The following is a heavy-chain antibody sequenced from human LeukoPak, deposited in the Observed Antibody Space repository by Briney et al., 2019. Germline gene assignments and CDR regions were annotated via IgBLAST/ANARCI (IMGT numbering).Heavy chain of an antibody. D-gene: IGHD3-10*01. Sequence: SETLSLTCTVSGGSISGYYWSWIRQPPGTGLEWLGYIYYSGSTNYNPSLKSRVTMSVDTSKSQFSLKLSSVTAADTALYYCARHPYASGTHTPYYFDFWGQGTLVTVSS. CDR1: GGSISGYY. CDR2: IYYSGST. CDR3: ARHPYASGTHTPYYFDF. V-gene: IGHV4-59*01. J-gene: IGHJ4*02.